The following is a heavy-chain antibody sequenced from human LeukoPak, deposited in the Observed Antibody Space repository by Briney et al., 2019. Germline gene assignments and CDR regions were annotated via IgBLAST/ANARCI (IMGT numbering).Heavy chain of an antibody. CDR3: ARAVGGDGSGSL. CDR2: IYYRVTS. CDR1: GDSISTYY. J-gene: IGHJ4*02. D-gene: IGHD3-10*01. V-gene: IGHV4-59*01. Sequence: TSETLSLTCTVSGDSISTYYWSWIRQPPGKGLEWIGYIYYRVTSDYNPSLQSRVTMSVDVSTRQISLKLSSVTAADTAVYYCARAVGGDGSGSLWGPGTLVTVSS.